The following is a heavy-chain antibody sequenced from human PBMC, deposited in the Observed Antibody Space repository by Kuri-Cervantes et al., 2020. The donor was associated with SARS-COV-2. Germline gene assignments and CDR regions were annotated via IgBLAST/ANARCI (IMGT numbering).Heavy chain of an antibody. D-gene: IGHD4-17*01. CDR1: GDSISSSAYH. CDR2: IYYSGNT. V-gene: IGHV4-39*07. J-gene: IGHJ3*02. CDR3: ARPTVTEGGDAFDI. Sequence: SETLSLTCTVSGDSISSSAYHWGWVRQPPGRGLEWIGNIYYSGNTYYNPSLKSRVTISVDTSKNQFSLKLSSVTAADTAVYYCARPTVTEGGDAFDIWGQGTMVTVSS.